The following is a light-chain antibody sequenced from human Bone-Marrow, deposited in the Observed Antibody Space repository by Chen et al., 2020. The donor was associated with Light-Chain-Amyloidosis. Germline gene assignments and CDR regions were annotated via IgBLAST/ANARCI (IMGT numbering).Light chain of an antibody. CDR1: QGITNY. CDR3: QQYYTYPLA. CDR2: AAS. V-gene: IGKV1-8*01. J-gene: IGKJ4*01. Sequence: AIRLIQSPSSLSASTGDIVTITCRASQGITNYLAWYQQRPGEAPHLLISAASTWHSGVPSRFNGTGSGTDFTLTITSLQSEDFATYFCQQYYTYPLAFGGGTKVDI.